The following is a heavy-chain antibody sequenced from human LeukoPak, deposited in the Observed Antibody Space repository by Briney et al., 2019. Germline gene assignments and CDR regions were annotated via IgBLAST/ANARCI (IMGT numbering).Heavy chain of an antibody. J-gene: IGHJ2*01. CDR1: GRSFSGYY. Sequence: SETLSLTCAVYGRSFSGYYWSWIRQPPGKGLEWIGEINHSGSTNYNPSLKSRVTTSVDTSKNQFSLKLSSVTAADTAVYYCARGSTRDLWGRGTLVTVSS. CDR3: ARGSTRDL. V-gene: IGHV4-34*01. CDR2: INHSGST. D-gene: IGHD2/OR15-2a*01.